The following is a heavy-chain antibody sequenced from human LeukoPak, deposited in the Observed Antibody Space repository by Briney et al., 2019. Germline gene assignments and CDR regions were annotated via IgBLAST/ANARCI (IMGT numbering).Heavy chain of an antibody. CDR2: ISDSGGTT. D-gene: IGHD2-2*02. J-gene: IGHJ4*02. V-gene: IGHV3-23*01. CDR1: GFTFRNYS. Sequence: PGGSLRLSCAASGFTFRNYSMNWVRQAPGKGLEGVSGISDSGGTTDYADSVKGRFAISRDNSNNKLYLQMNSMRAEDTAVYYCATARSGSSSSCYNYWGQGTLVTVSS. CDR3: ATARSGSSSSCYNY.